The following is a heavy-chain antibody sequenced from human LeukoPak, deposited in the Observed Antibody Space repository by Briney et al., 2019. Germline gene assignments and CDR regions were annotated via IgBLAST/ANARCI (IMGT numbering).Heavy chain of an antibody. Sequence: GESLKISCKGSGYTFGTSYWIAWVRQTPGKGLEWMGSLYPGDSDTRYSPSFQGQITISADKSINTAYLQWSSLKASDTAIYYCARTSASFLDFWGQGTLVTVSS. CDR2: LYPGDSDT. D-gene: IGHD2-2*01. J-gene: IGHJ4*02. V-gene: IGHV5-51*01. CDR1: GYTFGTSYW. CDR3: ARTSASFLDF.